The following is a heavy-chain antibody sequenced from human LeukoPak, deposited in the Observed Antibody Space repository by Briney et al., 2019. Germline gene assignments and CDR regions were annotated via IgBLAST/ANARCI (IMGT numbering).Heavy chain of an antibody. D-gene: IGHD3-10*01. CDR1: GFTFRSYA. J-gene: IGHJ3*02. Sequence: PGGSLRLSCEASGFTFRSYAMTWVRQAPGKGLEWVSAISGSGAKTYYADSVKGRFTISRDNSRNTLYLQMNSLRAEDTAVYYCARDAERIRATDGFDIWGQGTMVTVSS. V-gene: IGHV3-23*01. CDR2: ISGSGAKT. CDR3: ARDAERIRATDGFDI.